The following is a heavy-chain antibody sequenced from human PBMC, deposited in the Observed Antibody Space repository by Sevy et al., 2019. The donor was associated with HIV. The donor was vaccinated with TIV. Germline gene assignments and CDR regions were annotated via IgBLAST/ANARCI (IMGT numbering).Heavy chain of an antibody. Sequence: GGSLRLSCAGSGVTTEDYGMNWVRQVPGKRLEWVSGIYWNGGSTAYADSVKGRFTISRDNAKRSLYLQMNSLRVDDTALYYCVRAFSATYSAYFDYWGQGALVTVSS. D-gene: IGHD1-26*01. CDR2: IYWNGGST. V-gene: IGHV3-20*04. J-gene: IGHJ4*02. CDR3: VRAFSATYSAYFDY. CDR1: GVTTEDYG.